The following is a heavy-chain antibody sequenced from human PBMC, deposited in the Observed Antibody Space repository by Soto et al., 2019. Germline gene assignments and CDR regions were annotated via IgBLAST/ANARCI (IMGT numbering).Heavy chain of an antibody. CDR2: ISGSGGST. Sequence: GGSLRLSCAASGFAFSNYAMNWVRQAPGKGLEWVSAISGSGGSTYSADSVKGRFTVSRDNSKNTLYLQMNSLRAEDTAVYYCAKEQQWLDGIDYWGQGTLVTVSS. CDR3: AKEQQWLDGIDY. D-gene: IGHD6-19*01. V-gene: IGHV3-23*01. J-gene: IGHJ4*02. CDR1: GFAFSNYA.